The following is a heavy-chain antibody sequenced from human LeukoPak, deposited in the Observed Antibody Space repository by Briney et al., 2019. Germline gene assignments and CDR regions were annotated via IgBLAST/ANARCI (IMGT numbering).Heavy chain of an antibody. CDR2: FDPEDGET. J-gene: IGHJ4*02. CDR3: ATAGGVGATNYYFDY. CDR1: GYTLTELS. Sequence: ASVKVSCKVSGYTLTELSMHWVRQAPGKGLEWMGGFDPEDGETINAQKFQGRVTMTEDTSTDTAYMELSSLRSEDTAVYYCATAGGVGATNYYFDYWGQGTLVTVSS. D-gene: IGHD1-26*01. V-gene: IGHV1-24*01.